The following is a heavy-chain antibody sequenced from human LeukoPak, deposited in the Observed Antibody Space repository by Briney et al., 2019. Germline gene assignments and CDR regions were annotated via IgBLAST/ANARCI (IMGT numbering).Heavy chain of an antibody. V-gene: IGHV4-39*07. J-gene: IGHJ4*02. CDR2: IYYSGSA. CDR1: GGSISRSTYY. Sequence: SGTLSLTCAVSGGSISRSTYYWGWIRQPPGKGLEWIGSIYYSGSASYNPSLKSRVTISVDTSNNRLSLKLTSVTAADTAVYYCARPATSGNYYYWGQGTLVTVSS. CDR3: ARPATSGNYYY. D-gene: IGHD1-26*01.